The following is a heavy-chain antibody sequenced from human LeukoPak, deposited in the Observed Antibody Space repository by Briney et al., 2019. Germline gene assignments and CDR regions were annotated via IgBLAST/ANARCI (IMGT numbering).Heavy chain of an antibody. V-gene: IGHV3-30*02. J-gene: IGHJ3*02. CDR1: GFIFSNYG. CDR2: IRNDGSIK. D-gene: IGHD4-11*01. CDR3: ARDWYNNSDAFDI. Sequence: GGSLRLSCAASGFIFSNYGMHWVRQAPGKGLEWVAFIRNDGSIKYYADSVKGRFTISRDNSKNTLYLQMSSLRVDDTAVYYCARDWYNNSDAFDIWGQGTMVTVSS.